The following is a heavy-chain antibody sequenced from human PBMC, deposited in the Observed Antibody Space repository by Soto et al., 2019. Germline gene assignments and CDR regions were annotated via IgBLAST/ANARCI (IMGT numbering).Heavy chain of an antibody. CDR3: ARGLRNYYDRSGLHY. D-gene: IGHD3-22*01. V-gene: IGHV3-48*03. Sequence: GGSLRLSCVDSEFTFSKYEVNWVRQAPVKGLEWVSYISYTGSTIYYADSVRGRFTISRDNSKNSLYLQMNSLRAEDTAVYYCARGLRNYYDRSGLHYWGQGTLVTVSS. CDR2: ISYTGSTI. CDR1: EFTFSKYE. J-gene: IGHJ4*02.